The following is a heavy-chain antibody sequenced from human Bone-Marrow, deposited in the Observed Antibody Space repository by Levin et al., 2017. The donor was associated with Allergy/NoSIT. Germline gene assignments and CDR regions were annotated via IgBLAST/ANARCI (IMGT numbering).Heavy chain of an antibody. J-gene: IGHJ4*02. Sequence: PGGSLRLSCTASGFTFTNAWMTWVRQVPGKGLECVGRIKSKTDDETTDYAAPVEGRFTISRDDSKSTLYLQMNSLKTEDTGVYYCTTLGSSRKFDYWGQGSLVTVSS. CDR2: IKSKTDDETT. D-gene: IGHD3-10*01. CDR3: TTLGSSRKFDY. V-gene: IGHV3-15*01. CDR1: GFTFTNAW.